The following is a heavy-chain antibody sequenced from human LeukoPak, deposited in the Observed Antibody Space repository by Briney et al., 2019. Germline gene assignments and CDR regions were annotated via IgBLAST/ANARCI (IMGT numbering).Heavy chain of an antibody. CDR2: IYYSGST. Sequence: SQTLSLTCTVPGGSISSGDYYWGWIRQPPGKGLEWIGYIYYSGSTYYNPSLKSRVTISVDTSKNQFSLKLSSVTAADTAVYYCASYGDTEAHYYYYGMDVWGKGTTVTVSS. D-gene: IGHD4-17*01. CDR3: ASYGDTEAHYYYYGMDV. J-gene: IGHJ6*04. V-gene: IGHV4-30-4*01. CDR1: GGSISSGDYY.